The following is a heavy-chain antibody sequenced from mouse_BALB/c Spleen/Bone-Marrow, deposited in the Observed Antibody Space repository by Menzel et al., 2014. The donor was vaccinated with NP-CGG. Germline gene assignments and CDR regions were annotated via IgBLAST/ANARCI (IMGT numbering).Heavy chain of an antibody. CDR3: SRGVLAYFDC. CDR2: IDPYSGGT. CDR1: GYAFTNYN. D-gene: IGHD2-14*01. V-gene: IGHV1S135*01. Sequence: EVQLQQSGPELVKPGASVKVSCKASGYAFTNYNMNWVKQSHGKSLEWIGYIDPYSGGTNYNQKFRGKATLTVDKSSSTAYMHLNSLTSEDSAVYCCSRGVLAYFDCWDQGTPLTVSS. J-gene: IGHJ2*01.